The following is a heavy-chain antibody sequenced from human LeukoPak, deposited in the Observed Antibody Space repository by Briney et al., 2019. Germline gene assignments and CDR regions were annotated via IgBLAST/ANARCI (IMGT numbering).Heavy chain of an antibody. V-gene: IGHV3-53*01. J-gene: IGHJ4*02. CDR1: GFTVSSNY. CDR3: AGGSLRVRFDY. CDR2: VYSGGST. Sequence: GGSLRLSCAASGFTVSSNYMSWVRQAPGKGLEWVSVVYSGGSTYYADSVKGRFTISRDTSKNTLCLQMNSLRAEDTAVYYCAGGSLRVRFDYWGQGTLVTVSS. D-gene: IGHD1-26*01.